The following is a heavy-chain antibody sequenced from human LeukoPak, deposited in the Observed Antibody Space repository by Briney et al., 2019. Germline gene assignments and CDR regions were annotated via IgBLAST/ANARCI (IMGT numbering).Heavy chain of an antibody. CDR2: INSDGSTT. J-gene: IGHJ3*02. CDR1: GFTFSSYW. D-gene: IGHD2-8*02. V-gene: IGHV3-74*01. Sequence: PGGSLRLSCAASGFTFSSYWMHWVRQAPGEGLVWVSRINSDGSTTNYADSVKGRFTISRDNAKNTLYLQMNSLRDEDTAVYYCAREFRVLPDTWGQGTMVTVSS. CDR3: AREFRVLPDT.